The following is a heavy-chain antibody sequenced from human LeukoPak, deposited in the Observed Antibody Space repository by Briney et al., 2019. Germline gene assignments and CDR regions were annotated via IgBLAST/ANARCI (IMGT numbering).Heavy chain of an antibody. CDR3: ARALYYYDSSGYTPPYFDY. Sequence: ASVKVSCKASGYSFTSFAFSWVRQAPGQGLEWMGWISAYNDNTNSVQKFQGRVTITTDTSTSTAYMELRSLRSDDTAVYYCARALYYYDSSGYTPPYFDYWGQGTLVTVSS. J-gene: IGHJ4*02. V-gene: IGHV1-18*01. D-gene: IGHD3-22*01. CDR1: GYSFTSFA. CDR2: ISAYNDNT.